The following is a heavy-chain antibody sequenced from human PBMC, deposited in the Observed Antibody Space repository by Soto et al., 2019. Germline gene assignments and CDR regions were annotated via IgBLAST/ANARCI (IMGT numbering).Heavy chain of an antibody. Sequence: PSQTLSLTCAISGDSVSSNSAAWNWIRQSPSRGLEWLGRTYYRSKWYNDYAVSVKSRITINPDTSKNQFSLQLNSVTPEDTAVYYCARDLIAVAGSAGVWFDPWGQGTRVTVSS. CDR2: TYYRSKWYN. J-gene: IGHJ5*02. V-gene: IGHV6-1*01. D-gene: IGHD6-19*01. CDR1: GDSVSSNSAA. CDR3: ARDLIAVAGSAGVWFDP.